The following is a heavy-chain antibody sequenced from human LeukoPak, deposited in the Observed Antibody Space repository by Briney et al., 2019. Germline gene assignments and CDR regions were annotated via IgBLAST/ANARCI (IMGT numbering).Heavy chain of an antibody. V-gene: IGHV3-30-3*01. CDR2: ISYDGSNK. CDR1: GFTFSSYA. CDR3: ARPRRYDSSGFDY. J-gene: IGHJ4*02. Sequence: GGSLRLSCAASGFTFSSYAMHWVRQAPGKGLEWVAVISYDGSNKYYADSVKGRFTISRDNSKNTLYLQMNSLRAEDTAVYYCARPRRYDSSGFDYWGQGTLSPSPQ. D-gene: IGHD3-22*01.